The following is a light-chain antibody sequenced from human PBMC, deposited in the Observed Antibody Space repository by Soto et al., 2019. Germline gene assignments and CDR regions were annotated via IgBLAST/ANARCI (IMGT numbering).Light chain of an antibody. J-gene: IGKJ1*01. Sequence: ILMTQSPATVSVSPGESATLSCRASQNIYYNVAWYQHRPVQAPRLLIYRASTRAPGVPARVSGSGSGTEFTLTISSPQTEDFTVYACLQYHNLWAFGQGTKV. CDR2: RAS. V-gene: IGKV3-15*01. CDR1: QNIYYN. CDR3: LQYHNLWA.